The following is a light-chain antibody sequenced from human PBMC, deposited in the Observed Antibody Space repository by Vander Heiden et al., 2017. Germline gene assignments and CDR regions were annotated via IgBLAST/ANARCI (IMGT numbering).Light chain of an antibody. Sequence: DIQFTHSPSTLSASVGDRVTITCPATHDISTYSNWYQQKPEKAPKLLFYGASSVETGVPTRFSGGGSGADFTFTISSLQPEDIATYYCQQYDKLPITFGQGTRLEIK. CDR2: GAS. V-gene: IGKV1-33*01. CDR1: HDISTY. CDR3: QQYDKLPIT. J-gene: IGKJ5*01.